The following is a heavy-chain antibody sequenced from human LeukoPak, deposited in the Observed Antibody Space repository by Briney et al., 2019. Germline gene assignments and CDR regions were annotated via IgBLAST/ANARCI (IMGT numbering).Heavy chain of an antibody. V-gene: IGHV4-34*01. CDR3: ARGPYYYGSGYLFSWFDP. D-gene: IGHD3-10*01. J-gene: IGHJ5*02. CDR2: INHSGST. Sequence: SETLSLTCAVYGGSFSGYYWSWIRQPPGKGLEWIGEINHSGSTNYNPSLKSRVTISVDTSKNQFSLKLSSVTAADTAVYYCARGPYYYGSGYLFSWFDPWGQGTLVTVSS. CDR1: GGSFSGYY.